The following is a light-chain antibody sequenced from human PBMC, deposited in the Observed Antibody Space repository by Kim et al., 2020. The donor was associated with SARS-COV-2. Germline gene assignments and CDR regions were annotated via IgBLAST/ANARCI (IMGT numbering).Light chain of an antibody. Sequence: SSELTQDPAVSVALGQTVRITCQGDSLRSYYASWYQQKPGQAPVLVIYGKNNRPTGTPDRFPGSSSGNTASLTITGAQAEDEADYYCNSRDSSGNHQVFG. CDR3: NSRDSSGNHQV. J-gene: IGLJ2*01. CDR1: SLRSYY. V-gene: IGLV3-19*01. CDR2: GKN.